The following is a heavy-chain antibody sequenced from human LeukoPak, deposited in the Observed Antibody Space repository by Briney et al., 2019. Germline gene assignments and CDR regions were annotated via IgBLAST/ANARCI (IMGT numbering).Heavy chain of an antibody. CDR1: GGSISSSSYY. V-gene: IGHV4-39*01. D-gene: IGHD6-6*01. J-gene: IGHJ4*02. CDR2: IYYSGST. CDR3: ARQLAEYSYYFDH. Sequence: SETLSLTCTVSGGSISSSSYYWGWIRQPPGKGLEWIGSIYYSGSTYYNPSLKSRVTISVDTSKNQFSLKLSSVTAADTAVYYCARQLAEYSYYFDHWGQGTLVTVSS.